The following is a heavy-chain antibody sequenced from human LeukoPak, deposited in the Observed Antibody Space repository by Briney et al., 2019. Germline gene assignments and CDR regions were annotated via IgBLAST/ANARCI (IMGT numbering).Heavy chain of an antibody. CDR2: INHSGST. Sequence: SETLSLTCAVYGGSFSGYYWSWIRQPPGKGLEWIGEINHSGSTNYNPSLKSRVTISVDTSKNQFSLKLSSVTAADTAVYYCARGPYSSSWYTRYNWFDPWGQGTLVTVSS. J-gene: IGHJ5*02. CDR1: GGSFSGYY. V-gene: IGHV4-34*01. D-gene: IGHD6-13*01. CDR3: ARGPYSSSWYTRYNWFDP.